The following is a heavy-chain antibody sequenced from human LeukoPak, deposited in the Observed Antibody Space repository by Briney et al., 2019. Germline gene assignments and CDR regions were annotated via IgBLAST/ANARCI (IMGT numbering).Heavy chain of an antibody. Sequence: AGGSLRLSCAASGFTFSSYGMHWVRQAPGKGLEWVAVISYDGSNKYYADSVKGRFTISRDNSKNTLYLQMNSLRAEDTAVYYCAKDSYSSSFFPLDYWGQGTLVTVSS. J-gene: IGHJ4*02. CDR3: AKDSYSSSFFPLDY. V-gene: IGHV3-30*18. CDR2: ISYDGSNK. D-gene: IGHD6-6*01. CDR1: GFTFSSYG.